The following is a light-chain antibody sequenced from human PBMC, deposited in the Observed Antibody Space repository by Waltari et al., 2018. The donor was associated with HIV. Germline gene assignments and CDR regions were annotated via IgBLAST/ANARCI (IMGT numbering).Light chain of an antibody. CDR3: SSYTSNSTPV. CDR1: SSDVGGYNY. V-gene: IGLV2-14*03. J-gene: IGLJ2*01. Sequence: QSALTQPASVSGSPGQSITISCTGTSSDVGGYNYVSWYQQYPGQAPKLSIYDVSNRPAVVSKRFSGSQSGNTASLTISGLQAEDEADYYCSSYTSNSTPVFGGGTELTVL. CDR2: DVS.